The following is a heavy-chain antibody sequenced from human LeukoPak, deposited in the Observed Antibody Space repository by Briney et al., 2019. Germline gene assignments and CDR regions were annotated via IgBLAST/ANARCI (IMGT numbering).Heavy chain of an antibody. D-gene: IGHD6-6*01. CDR1: GFTFSSYA. CDR2: ISGSGGST. J-gene: IGHJ4*02. CDR3: AKYRVFMGLIDY. Sequence: GGSLRLSCAASGFTFSSYAMSWVRQAPGKGLEWVSAISGSGGSTYYADSVKGRFTISRGNSKNTLYLQMNSLRAEDTAVYYCAKYRVFMGLIDYWGQGTLVTVSS. V-gene: IGHV3-23*01.